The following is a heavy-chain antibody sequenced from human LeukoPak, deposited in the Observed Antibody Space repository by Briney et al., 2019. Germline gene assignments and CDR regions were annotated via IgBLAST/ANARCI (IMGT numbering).Heavy chain of an antibody. Sequence: GGSLRLSCAASGFIFDEYTMHWVRQAPGKGLEWVSLISGDGGITSYADSVKGRFTISRDNSENSLYPQMNSLRIEDTALYYCAKDIGGYSGYDLGYWGQGTLVTVSS. CDR2: ISGDGGIT. CDR3: AKDIGGYSGYDLGY. CDR1: GFIFDEYT. J-gene: IGHJ4*02. V-gene: IGHV3-43*02. D-gene: IGHD5-12*01.